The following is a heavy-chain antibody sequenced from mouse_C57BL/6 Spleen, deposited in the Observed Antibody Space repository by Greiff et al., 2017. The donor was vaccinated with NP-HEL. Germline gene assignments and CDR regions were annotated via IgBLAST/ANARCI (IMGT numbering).Heavy chain of an antibody. CDR2: IDPSDSYT. CDR3: ARLDEGFAY. Sequence: QVQLQQPGAELVMPGASVKLSCKASGYTFTSYWMHWVKQRPGQGLEWIGEIDPSDSYTNYNQKFKGKSTLTVDKSSSTAYMQLSSLTSEDSAVYYCARLDEGFAYWGKGTLVTVSA. J-gene: IGHJ3*01. V-gene: IGHV1-69*01. CDR1: GYTFTSYW.